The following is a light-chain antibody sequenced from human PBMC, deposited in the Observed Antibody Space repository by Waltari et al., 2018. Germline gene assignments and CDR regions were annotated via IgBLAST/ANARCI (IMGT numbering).Light chain of an antibody. CDR2: DAS. Sequence: DIQMTQSPSSLSASVGDRVTITCRASQDISNYLNWYQQKPGRAPKLLIYDASNLETGVPSRFSGSGSGTDFTFTISSLQPEDIATYYCQQYDNLPITFGQGTKVEIK. CDR3: QQYDNLPIT. V-gene: IGKV1-33*01. J-gene: IGKJ1*01. CDR1: QDISNY.